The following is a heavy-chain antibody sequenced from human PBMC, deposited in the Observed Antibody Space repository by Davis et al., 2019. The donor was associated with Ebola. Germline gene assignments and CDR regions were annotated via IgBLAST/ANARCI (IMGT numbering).Heavy chain of an antibody. J-gene: IGHJ6*02. V-gene: IGHV4-34*01. CDR2: INYSGST. Sequence: MPSETLSLTCAVYGRSFSGYYWTWIRQPPGKGLEWIGEINYSGSTNYNPSLKSRVTISVDTSKNQFSLKPSSVTAADTAVYYCARGGGFGGYGMDVWGQGTTVTVSS. CDR1: GRSFSGYY. D-gene: IGHD3-10*01. CDR3: ARGGGFGGYGMDV.